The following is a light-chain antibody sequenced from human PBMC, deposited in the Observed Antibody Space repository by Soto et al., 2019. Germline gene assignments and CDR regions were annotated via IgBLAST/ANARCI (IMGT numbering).Light chain of an antibody. CDR3: QQRRSWPIT. CDR2: ETS. Sequence: EIVLTQSPATLFLSPGERATLSCRASQSVDNYLAWYQQKPGQAPRLLISETSNRATGIPARFSGSGSGTDYTLTISSLEPEDFAVYYCQQRRSWPITFGQGTRLEIK. J-gene: IGKJ5*01. CDR1: QSVDNY. V-gene: IGKV3-11*01.